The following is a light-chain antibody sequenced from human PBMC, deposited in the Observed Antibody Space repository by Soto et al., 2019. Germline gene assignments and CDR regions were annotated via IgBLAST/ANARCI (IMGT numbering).Light chain of an antibody. V-gene: IGLV2-23*01. CDR3: CSYAGSSTQV. J-gene: IGLJ1*01. Sequence: QSALTQPASVSGSPGQSITISCTGTSSDVGSYKLVSWYQQHPGKAPKLMIYEGSKRPSGVSNRFSGSKSGNTASLTISGLQAEDEADYYCCSYAGSSTQVFGTGTKLTVL. CDR1: SSDVGSYKL. CDR2: EGS.